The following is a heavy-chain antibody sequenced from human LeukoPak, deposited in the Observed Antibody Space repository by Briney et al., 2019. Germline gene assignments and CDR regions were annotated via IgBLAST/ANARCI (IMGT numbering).Heavy chain of an antibody. CDR3: AREGRIVVVPADLDY. Sequence: SETLSLTCTVSGGSISSYYWSWIRQPPGKGLEWIGYIYYSGSTNYNPSLKSRVTISVDTSKNQFSLKLSSVTAADTAVYYCAREGRIVVVPADLDYWGQGTLVTVSS. CDR1: GGSISSYY. V-gene: IGHV4-59*12. J-gene: IGHJ4*02. CDR2: IYYSGST. D-gene: IGHD2-2*01.